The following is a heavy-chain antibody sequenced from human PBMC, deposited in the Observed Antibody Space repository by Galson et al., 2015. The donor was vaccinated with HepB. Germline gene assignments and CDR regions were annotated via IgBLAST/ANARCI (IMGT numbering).Heavy chain of an antibody. Sequence: SLRLSCAASGFTFSSYAMHWVRQAPGKGLEWVAVISYDGSNKYYADSVKGRFTISSDNSKNTLYLQMNSLRAEDTAVYYCARDLQKVAVAGIGTYYYYGMDVWGQGTTVTVSS. CDR1: GFTFSSYA. CDR2: ISYDGSNK. D-gene: IGHD6-19*01. CDR3: ARDLQKVAVAGIGTYYYYGMDV. J-gene: IGHJ6*02. V-gene: IGHV3-30-3*01.